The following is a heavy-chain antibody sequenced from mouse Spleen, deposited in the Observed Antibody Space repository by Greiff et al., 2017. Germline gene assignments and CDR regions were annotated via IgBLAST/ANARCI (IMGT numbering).Heavy chain of an antibody. CDR1: STFSSRVH. CDR3: SEDSAVYYCAKDYDVAWFAY. V-gene: IGHV1-87*01. Sequence: SGPELARPFASAMLSCQPFSTFSSRVHFSIRSTNSWMQWVTQRPGQGLDWIGAIYPGHGDTSYHQKFKGKATLTADKSSSTAYMQLSSLTSEDSAVYYCAKDYDVAWFAYRGQGTLFTSSA. D-gene: IGHD2-4*01. J-gene: IGHJ3*01. CDR2: GQGLDWIG.